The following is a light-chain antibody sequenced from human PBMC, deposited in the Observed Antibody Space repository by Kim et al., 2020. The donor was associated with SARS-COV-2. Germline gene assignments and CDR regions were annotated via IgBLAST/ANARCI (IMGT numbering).Light chain of an antibody. CDR1: SSDIGVYNS. CDR2: DVS. Sequence: QSALTQPASVSGSPGQSITISCTGTSSDIGVYNSVSWYQQHPDKAPKLIIYDVSDRPSGVSDRFSGSKSGNTASLTISGLQAEDEADYYCSSYSSSNTVIFGGGTKVTVL. CDR3: SSYSSSNTVI. V-gene: IGLV2-14*03. J-gene: IGLJ2*01.